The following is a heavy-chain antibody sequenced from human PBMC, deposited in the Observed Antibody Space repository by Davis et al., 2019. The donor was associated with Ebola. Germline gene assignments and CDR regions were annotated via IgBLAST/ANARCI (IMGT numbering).Heavy chain of an antibody. V-gene: IGHV1-2*02. CDR3: ARDPREGSSWYLWFDP. CDR2: INPNSGGT. CDR1: GYTFTGYY. J-gene: IGHJ5*02. Sequence: ASVKVSCKASGYTFTGYYMHWVRQAPGQGLEWMGWINPNSGGTNYAQKFQGRVTMTRDTSISTAYMELSRLRSDDTAVYYCARDPREGSSWYLWFDPWGQGTLVTVSS. D-gene: IGHD6-13*01.